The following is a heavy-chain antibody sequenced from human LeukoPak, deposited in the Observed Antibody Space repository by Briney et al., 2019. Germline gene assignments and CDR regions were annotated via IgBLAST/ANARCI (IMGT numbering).Heavy chain of an antibody. J-gene: IGHJ4*02. V-gene: IGHV3-74*01. CDR2: INSDESNT. CDR1: GFTFSSYW. D-gene: IGHD3-16*01. Sequence: GGSLRLSCAASGFTFSSYWMHWVRQAPGKGLVWVSRINSDESNTNYADSVKGRFTISRDNAKNSLYLQMNSLRAEDTAVYYCARDAEGDFDYWGQGTLVTVSS. CDR3: ARDAEGDFDY.